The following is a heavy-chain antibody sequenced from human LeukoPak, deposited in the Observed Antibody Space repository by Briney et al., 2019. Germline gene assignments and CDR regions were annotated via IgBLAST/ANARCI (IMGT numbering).Heavy chain of an antibody. CDR3: ARCHYDFWSGYSRELNAFDI. D-gene: IGHD3-3*01. CDR1: GGSISSSSYY. CDR2: IYYSGST. V-gene: IGHV4-39*07. Sequence: SETLSLTCTVSGGSISSSSYYWGWIRQPPGKGLEWIGSIYYSGSTYYNPSLKSRVTISVDRSKNQFSLKLNSVTAADTAVYYCARCHYDFWSGYSRELNAFDIWGQGTMVTVSS. J-gene: IGHJ3*02.